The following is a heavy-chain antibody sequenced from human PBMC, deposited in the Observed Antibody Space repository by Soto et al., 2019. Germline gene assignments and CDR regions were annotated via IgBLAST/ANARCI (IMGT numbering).Heavy chain of an antibody. Sequence: PSETLSLTCTVSGDSTSSYYWSWIRQPPGKGLEWIGYIYYSGSTKYNPSLKSRVTISVDTSKNQFSLKLSSVTAADTAVYFCARIYFISVRCSWHFDSWGQGTLSPSPQ. CDR2: IYYSGST. CDR1: GDSTSSYY. D-gene: IGHD2-2*01. V-gene: IGHV4-59*08. J-gene: IGHJ4*02. CDR3: ARIYFISVRCSWHFDS.